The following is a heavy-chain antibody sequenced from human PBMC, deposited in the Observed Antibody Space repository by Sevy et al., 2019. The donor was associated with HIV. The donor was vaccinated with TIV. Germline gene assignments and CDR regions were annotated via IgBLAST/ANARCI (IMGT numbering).Heavy chain of an antibody. Sequence: SDTLSLTCTVSGGSISSYYWSWIRQPPGKGLEWIGYIYYSGSTNYNPSLKSRVTISVDTSKNQFSLKLSSVTAADTAVYYCARAPFSHYDFWSGYSGEQLGFDYWGQGTLVTVSS. V-gene: IGHV4-59*01. CDR3: ARAPFSHYDFWSGYSGEQLGFDY. CDR1: GGSISSYY. J-gene: IGHJ4*02. CDR2: IYYSGST. D-gene: IGHD3-3*01.